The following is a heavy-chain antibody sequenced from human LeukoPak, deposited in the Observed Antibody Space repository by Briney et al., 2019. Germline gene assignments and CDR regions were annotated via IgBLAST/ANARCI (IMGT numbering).Heavy chain of an antibody. CDR3: ARWGIRVTTLGAFDI. J-gene: IGHJ3*02. V-gene: IGHV5-51*01. CDR2: IYPGDSDT. Sequence: GESLKISCKGSGYNFTNYWIAWVRQMPGKGLDWMGVIYPGDSDTRYSPSFQGQVTISADKSISTAYLQWSSLKASDTAMYYCARWGIRVTTLGAFDIWGQGTMVTVSS. D-gene: IGHD4-17*01. CDR1: GYNFTNYW.